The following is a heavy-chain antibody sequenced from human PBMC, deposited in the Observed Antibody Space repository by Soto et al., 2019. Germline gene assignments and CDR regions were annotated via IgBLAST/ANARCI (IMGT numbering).Heavy chain of an antibody. CDR3: ARRTVAAIAFDI. CDR1: GGSISSYY. Sequence: SETLSLTCTVSGGSISSYYWSWIRQPPGKGLEWIGYIYYSGSTNYNPSLKSRVTISVDTSKNQFSLKLSSVTAADTAVYYCARRTVAAIAFDIWGQGTMVTVSS. CDR2: IYYSGST. D-gene: IGHD2-15*01. J-gene: IGHJ3*02. V-gene: IGHV4-59*08.